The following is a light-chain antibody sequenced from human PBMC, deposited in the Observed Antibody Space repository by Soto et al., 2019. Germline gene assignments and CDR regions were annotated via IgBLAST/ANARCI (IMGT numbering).Light chain of an antibody. J-gene: IGKJ5*01. CDR2: DAY. CDR1: QSVSSY. CDR3: QQSSNWPPIT. V-gene: IGKV3-11*01. Sequence: EIVLTQSPATLSLSPGESATLSCRDSQSVSSYLAWYQQKPGQAPRLLIYDAYNRATGIPARFSGSGSGTDFTLTISSLEPEDFAVYYCQQSSNWPPITFGQGTRLEIK.